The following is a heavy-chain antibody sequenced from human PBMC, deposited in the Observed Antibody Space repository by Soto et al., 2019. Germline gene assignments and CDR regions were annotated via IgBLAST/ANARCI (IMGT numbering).Heavy chain of an antibody. V-gene: IGHV4-31*03. CDR2: IYYSGST. Sequence: PSETLSLTRTVSGGSISSGGYYWSWIRQHPGKGLEWIGYIYYSGSTYYNPSLKSRVTISVDTSKNQFSLKLSSVTAADTAVYYCARVPYYYDSSGYRYYFDYWGQGTLVTVSS. J-gene: IGHJ4*02. D-gene: IGHD3-22*01. CDR3: ARVPYYYDSSGYRYYFDY. CDR1: GGSISSGGYY.